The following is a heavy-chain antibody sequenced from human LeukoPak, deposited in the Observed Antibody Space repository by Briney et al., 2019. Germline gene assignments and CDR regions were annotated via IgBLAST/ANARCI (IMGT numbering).Heavy chain of an antibody. CDR3: ARDVPLMGASKTRYFDY. D-gene: IGHD1-26*01. CDR2: ISSRGSTI. V-gene: IGHV3-11*04. J-gene: IGHJ4*02. Sequence: GGSLRLSCAASGFIFSDYYMSWIRQAPGKGLEWVSCISSRGSTIYYADSVKGRFTISRDNAKNSLYLQMSSLRAEDTAIYYCARDVPLMGASKTRYFDYWGQGTLVTVSS. CDR1: GFIFSDYY.